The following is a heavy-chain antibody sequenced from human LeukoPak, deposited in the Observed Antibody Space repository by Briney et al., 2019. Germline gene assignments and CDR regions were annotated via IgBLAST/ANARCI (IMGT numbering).Heavy chain of an antibody. CDR2: ISAYNGDT. CDR3: ARAGYCGDGGCRGGSAFDV. V-gene: IGHV1-18*01. D-gene: IGHD2-15*01. Sequence: ASVKVSCKASGYTFTSYGINWVRQAPGQGLEWMGWISAYNGDTNYAQKLQGRVTMTTDTSTSTAYMELRSLRSDDTAVYYCARAGYCGDGGCRGGSAFDVWGQGTMVTVSS. J-gene: IGHJ3*01. CDR1: GYTFTSYG.